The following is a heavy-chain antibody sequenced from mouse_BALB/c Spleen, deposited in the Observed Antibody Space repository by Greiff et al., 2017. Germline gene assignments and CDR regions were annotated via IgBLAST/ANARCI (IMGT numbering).Heavy chain of an antibody. CDR2: IDPANGNT. CDR1: GFNIKDTY. V-gene: IGHV14-3*02. D-gene: IGHD1-1*01. J-gene: IGHJ4*01. CDR3: ASVVATDAMDY. Sequence: FQLQQSGAELVKPGASVKLSCTASGFNIKDTYMHWVKQRPEQGLEWIGRIDPANGNTKYDPKFQGKATITADTSSNTAYLQLSSLTSEDTAVYYCASVVATDAMDYWGQGTSVTVSS.